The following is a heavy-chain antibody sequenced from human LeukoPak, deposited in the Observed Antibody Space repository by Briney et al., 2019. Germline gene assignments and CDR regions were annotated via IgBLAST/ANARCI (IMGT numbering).Heavy chain of an antibody. D-gene: IGHD1-26*01. CDR2: IYSGGNT. V-gene: IGHV3-66*01. Sequence: GGSLRLSCAASGFSVTSSHMSWVRQAPGKGLERVSIIYSGGNTDYAGSMQGRFAISRDNSKNTLYLQMNSLRAEDTAVYYCAKDNLSYGGSFHFDFWGQGTLVTVSS. CDR1: GFSVTSSH. J-gene: IGHJ4*02. CDR3: AKDNLSYGGSFHFDF.